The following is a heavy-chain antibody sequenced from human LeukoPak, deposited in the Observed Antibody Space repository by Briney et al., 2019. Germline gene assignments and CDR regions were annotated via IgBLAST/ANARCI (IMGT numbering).Heavy chain of an antibody. CDR2: IHHSGGT. CDR3: ARGGLDYYFYMDV. D-gene: IGHD3-16*01. J-gene: IGHJ6*03. Sequence: SETLSLTCTVSGGSVSSHVLSWVRQPPGKGPEWLGYIHHSGGTRFNRSLKSRLSISLDTSKNKISLSLNSVTAADAAVYYCARGGLDYYFYMDVWGKGTTVAVSS. V-gene: IGHV4-59*02. CDR1: GGSVSSHV.